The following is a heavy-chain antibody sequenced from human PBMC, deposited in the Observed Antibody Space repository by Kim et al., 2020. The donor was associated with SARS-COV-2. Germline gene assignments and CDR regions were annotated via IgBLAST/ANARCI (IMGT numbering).Heavy chain of an antibody. CDR2: IKSKTDGGTT. CDR1: GFTFSNAW. D-gene: IGHD1-26*01. CDR3: TTDRTGATYYYYYGMDV. J-gene: IGHJ6*02. Sequence: GGSLRLSCAASGFTFSNAWMSWVRQAPGKGLEWVGRIKSKTDGGTTDYAAPVKGRFTISRDDSKNTLYLQMNSLKTEDTAVYYCTTDRTGATYYYYYGMDVWGQGTTVTVSS. V-gene: IGHV3-15*01.